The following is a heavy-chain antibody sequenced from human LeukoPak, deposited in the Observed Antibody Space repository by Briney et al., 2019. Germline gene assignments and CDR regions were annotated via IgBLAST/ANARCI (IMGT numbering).Heavy chain of an antibody. J-gene: IGHJ4*02. CDR1: GGSISSGDYY. V-gene: IGHV4-30-4*01. Sequence: SETLSLTCTVSGGSISSGDYYWSWIRQPPGKGLEWIGYIYYSGSTYYNPSLKSRVTISVDTSKNQFSLKLCSVTAADTAVYYCAGHDPRGEAARLGYFDYWGQGTLVTVSS. D-gene: IGHD6-6*01. CDR3: AGHDPRGEAARLGYFDY. CDR2: IYYSGST.